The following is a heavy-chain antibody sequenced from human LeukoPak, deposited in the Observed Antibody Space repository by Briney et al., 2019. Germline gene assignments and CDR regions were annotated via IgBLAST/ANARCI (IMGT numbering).Heavy chain of an antibody. D-gene: IGHD1-26*01. J-gene: IGHJ3*02. CDR3: ARRRSGSYRGAFDI. CDR2: IYYSGST. Sequence: SETLSLTCTVSGGSISSYYWSWIRRPPGKGLEWIGYIYYSGSTNYNPSLKSRVTISVDTSKNQFSLKLSSVTAADTAVYYCARRRSGSYRGAFDIWGQGTMVTVSS. CDR1: GGSISSYY. V-gene: IGHV4-59*08.